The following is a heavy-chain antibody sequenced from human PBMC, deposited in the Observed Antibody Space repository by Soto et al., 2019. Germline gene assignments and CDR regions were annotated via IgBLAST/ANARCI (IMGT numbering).Heavy chain of an antibody. CDR3: ARDGFCTSTTCRVGNWFDP. Sequence: QVQLQQWGAGLLKPSETLSLTCVVYGGSFSGYYWSWIRQSPGKGLEWIGGINHRGSTNYNPSLEIRGTISVDTSKNQFSLKLPSVTAADTAMYYCARDGFCTSTTCRVGNWFDPWGQGTLVTVSS. V-gene: IGHV4-34*01. CDR1: GGSFSGYY. D-gene: IGHD2-2*01. J-gene: IGHJ5*02. CDR2: INHRGST.